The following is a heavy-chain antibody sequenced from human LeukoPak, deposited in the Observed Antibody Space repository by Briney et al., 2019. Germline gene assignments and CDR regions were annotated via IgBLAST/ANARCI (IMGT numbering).Heavy chain of an antibody. Sequence: ASVKVSCKASGYTFTGYYMRWVRQAPGQGLEWMGWISAYNGNTNYAQKLQGRVTMTTDTSTSTAYMELRSLRSDDTAVYYCARYQGGPFDYWGQGTLVTVSS. V-gene: IGHV1-18*04. CDR1: GYTFTGYY. D-gene: IGHD2-15*01. J-gene: IGHJ4*02. CDR2: ISAYNGNT. CDR3: ARYQGGPFDY.